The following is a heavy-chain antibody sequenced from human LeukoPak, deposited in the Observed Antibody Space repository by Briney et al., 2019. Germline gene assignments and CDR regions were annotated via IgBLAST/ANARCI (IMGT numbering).Heavy chain of an antibody. CDR1: GGSISSSSYY. D-gene: IGHD6-13*01. V-gene: IGHV4-39*01. J-gene: IGHJ4*02. CDR3: ARRGAASSNYDY. Sequence: PSETLSLTCTVSGGSISSSSYYWGWIRQPPGKGLEWIGSIYYSGSTYYNPSLKSRVTISVDTSKNQFSLKLSSVTAADTAVYYCARRGAASSNYDYRGQGTLVTVSS. CDR2: IYYSGST.